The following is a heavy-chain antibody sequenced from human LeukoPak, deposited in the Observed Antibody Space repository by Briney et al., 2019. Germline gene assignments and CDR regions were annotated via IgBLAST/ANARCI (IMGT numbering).Heavy chain of an antibody. CDR1: GYTFTGYY. CDR3: ARSRHYDSSGYYRY. V-gene: IGHV1-2*02. CDR2: INPNSGGT. J-gene: IGHJ4*02. D-gene: IGHD3-22*01. Sequence: ASVKVSRKXSGYTFTGYYMHWVRQAPGQGLEWMGWINPNSGGTNYAQKFQGRVTMTRDTSISTAYMELSRLRSDDTAVYYCARSRHYDSSGYYRYWGQGTLVTVSS.